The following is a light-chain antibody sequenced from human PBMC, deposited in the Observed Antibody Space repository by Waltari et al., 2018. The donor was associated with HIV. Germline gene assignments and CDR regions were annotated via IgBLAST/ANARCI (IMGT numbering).Light chain of an antibody. CDR1: QSVLDSADNKNY. CDR2: WAS. CDR3: LQYYNIPPT. Sequence: DIVMTQSPDSLGVSLGERANINCKSSQSVLDSADNKNYLAWYQQKPGQPPKLLLYWASTRVSVVPDRFSGSGSGTDFTLTITSLQAEDVAVYYCLQYYNIPPTFGRGTNVEIK. V-gene: IGKV4-1*01. J-gene: IGKJ1*01.